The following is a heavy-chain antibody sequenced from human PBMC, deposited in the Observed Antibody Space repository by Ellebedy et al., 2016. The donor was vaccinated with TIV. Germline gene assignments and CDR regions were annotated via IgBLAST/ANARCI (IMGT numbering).Heavy chain of an antibody. J-gene: IGHJ6*02. CDR3: ARVSYGTGFGVDYYCYYGMDV. CDR1: GGSISFYY. V-gene: IGHV4-59*01. Sequence: SETLSLTXTVSGGSISFYYWSWIRQPPGKGLEWIGYIYYNGSTNYNPSLKSRVTMSVDTSKNQFSLKLSSVTATDTAVYYCARVSYGTGFGVDYYCYYGMDVWGQGTTVTVSS. D-gene: IGHD6-19*01. CDR2: IYYNGST.